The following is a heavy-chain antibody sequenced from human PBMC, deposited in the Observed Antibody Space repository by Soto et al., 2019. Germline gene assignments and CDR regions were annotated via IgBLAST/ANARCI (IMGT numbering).Heavy chain of an antibody. CDR1: GFRFSSYA. V-gene: IGHV3-23*01. CDR2: ISGSSGST. D-gene: IGHD6-13*01. CDR3: AKGAGKSGYFDY. J-gene: IGHJ4*02. Sequence: GGSLRLSCAASGFRFSSYAMSWVRQAPGKGLEWVSAISGSSGSTYYADSVKGRFTISRDNSKNTLYLQMNSLRAEDTAVYYCAKGAGKSGYFDYCGQGPLVTVSS.